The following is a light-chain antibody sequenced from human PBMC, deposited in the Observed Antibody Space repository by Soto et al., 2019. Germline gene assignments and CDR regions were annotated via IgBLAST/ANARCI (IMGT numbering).Light chain of an antibody. Sequence: DIQMTQSPSSLSASVGDRVTITCQASQDISNYLNWYQQKPGKAPKLLIYDASNLETGVPSRFSGSGSGTDFTLTISSLQPEDVATYYCQKYNSAPPVPYTFGQGTKLEI. CDR2: DAS. CDR1: QDISNY. J-gene: IGKJ2*01. V-gene: IGKV1-33*01. CDR3: QKYNSAPPVPYT.